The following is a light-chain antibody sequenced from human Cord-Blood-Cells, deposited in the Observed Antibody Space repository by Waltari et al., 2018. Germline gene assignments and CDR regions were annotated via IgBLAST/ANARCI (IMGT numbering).Light chain of an antibody. CDR3: QQRSNWPLT. CDR2: DAS. Sequence: EIVLTQSPATLSLSPGERATLSCRARQSVSSYLAWYQQKPGQAPRLLIYDASNRATGIPARFSGSGSGTDVTLTISSLEPEDFAVYYCQQRSNWPLTFGGGTKVEIK. CDR1: QSVSSY. J-gene: IGKJ4*01. V-gene: IGKV3-11*01.